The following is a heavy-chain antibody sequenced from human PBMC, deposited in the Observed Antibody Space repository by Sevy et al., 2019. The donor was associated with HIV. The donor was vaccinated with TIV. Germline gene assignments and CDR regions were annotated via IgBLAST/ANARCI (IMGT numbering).Heavy chain of an antibody. CDR1: GFTFSSYA. CDR2: ISGSGGST. CDR3: AKVLYDSSGYYYHDAFDI. D-gene: IGHD3-22*01. Sequence: GGSLRLSCAASGFTFSSYAMSWVRQAPGKGLEWVSAISGSGGSTYYADSVKGRFTISRDNSKNTLYLQMNSLRAEDTAVYYCAKVLYDSSGYYYHDAFDIWGQGTTVTVSS. J-gene: IGHJ3*02. V-gene: IGHV3-23*01.